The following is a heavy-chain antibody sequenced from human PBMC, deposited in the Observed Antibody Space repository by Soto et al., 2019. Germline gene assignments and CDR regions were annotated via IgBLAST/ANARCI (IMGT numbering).Heavy chain of an antibody. CDR1: GFSLSTTGMC. J-gene: IGHJ4*02. D-gene: IGHD3-22*01. CDR2: IDWDNDK. CDR3: ARRFYYDSSGYKDY. V-gene: IGHV2-70*11. Sequence: SGPTLVNPTQTLTLTCTFSGFSLSTTGMCVSWIRQPPGKALEWLARIDWDNDKYYSTSLKTRLTISKDTSRNKVVLTMTNMDPVDTATYYCARRFYYDSSGYKDYWGQGTLVTVSS.